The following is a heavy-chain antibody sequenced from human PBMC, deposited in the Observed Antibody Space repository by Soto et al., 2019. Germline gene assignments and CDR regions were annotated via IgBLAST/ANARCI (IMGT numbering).Heavy chain of an antibody. D-gene: IGHD6-19*01. CDR3: ARAPMYSSGSYYFHS. J-gene: IGHJ4*02. CDR1: GGSVSSGSYY. Sequence: SETLSLTCTVSGGSVSSGSYYWSWIRQPPGKGLEWIGYIYYSGSANYHPSLKSRVTISVDTSKNQFFLKLSSVTAAATAVYYCARAPMYSSGSYYFHSWGQAPLDTVSS. V-gene: IGHV4-61*01. CDR2: IYYSGSA.